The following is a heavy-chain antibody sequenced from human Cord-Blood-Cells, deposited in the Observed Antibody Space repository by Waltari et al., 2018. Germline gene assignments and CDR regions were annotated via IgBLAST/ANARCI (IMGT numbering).Heavy chain of an antibody. CDR1: GGPFSSYA. V-gene: IGHV1-69*01. CDR2: IIPIFGTA. D-gene: IGHD3-22*01. Sequence: QVQLVQSGAEVKKPGSSVTVSCKASGGPFSSYAISWVRQAPGQGLEWMGGIIPIFGTANYAQKFQGRVTITADESTSTAYMELSSLRSEDTAVYYCARKGYYDSSDAFDIWGQGTMVTVSS. J-gene: IGHJ3*02. CDR3: ARKGYYDSSDAFDI.